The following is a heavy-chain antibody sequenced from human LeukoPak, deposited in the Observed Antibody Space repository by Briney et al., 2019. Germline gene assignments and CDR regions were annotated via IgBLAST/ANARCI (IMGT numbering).Heavy chain of an antibody. V-gene: IGHV1-46*01. CDR2: INPRGGYT. CDR3: ARDRRELEISIFGVETDY. D-gene: IGHD3-3*01. J-gene: IGHJ4*02. CDR1: GYTFIAYY. Sequence: ASVTVSFTASGYTFIAYYMHWVRQAPGQGLEWMGVINPRGGYTNYAQQFQGRVTVTRDTSTRTVYMDLSSLTSEDTAVYYCARDRRELEISIFGVETDYWGQGTLVTVSS.